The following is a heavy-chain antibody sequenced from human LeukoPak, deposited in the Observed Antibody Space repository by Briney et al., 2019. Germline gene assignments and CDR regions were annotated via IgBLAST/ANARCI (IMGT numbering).Heavy chain of an antibody. Sequence: SETLSLICTVSGGSISSYYWSWIRQPPGKGLEWIGYIYYSGSTNYNPSLKSRVTISVDTSKNQFSLKLSSVTAADTAVYYCARDRRDSYLPMGFDYWGQGTLVTVSS. J-gene: IGHJ4*02. CDR2: IYYSGST. CDR3: ARDRRDSYLPMGFDY. V-gene: IGHV4-59*01. CDR1: GGSISSYY. D-gene: IGHD2/OR15-2a*01.